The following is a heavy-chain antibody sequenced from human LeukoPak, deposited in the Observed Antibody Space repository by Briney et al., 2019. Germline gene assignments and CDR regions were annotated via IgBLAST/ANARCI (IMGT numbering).Heavy chain of an antibody. Sequence: SGGSLRLSCAASGFTFSSYGMHWVRQAPGKGLEWVAFIRYDGSNKYYADSVKGRFTISRDNSKNTLYLQMNSLRAEDTAVYYCARDRVLGSSYYFDYWGQGTLVTVSS. CDR3: ARDRVLGSSYYFDY. J-gene: IGHJ4*02. CDR2: IRYDGSNK. V-gene: IGHV3-30*02. CDR1: GFTFSSYG. D-gene: IGHD6-13*01.